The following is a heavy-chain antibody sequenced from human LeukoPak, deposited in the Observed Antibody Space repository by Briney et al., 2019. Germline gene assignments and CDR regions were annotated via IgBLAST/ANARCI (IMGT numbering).Heavy chain of an antibody. D-gene: IGHD3-10*01. CDR1: GGSISSYH. V-gene: IGHV4-59*01. J-gene: IGHJ5*02. CDR3: ARGRYGTMVRPFDP. Sequence: PSETLSLTCTVSGGSISSYHWSWIRQPPGKGPEWIGYIYYSGSTNYNPSLKSRVTISVDTSKNQFSLKLNSVTAADTAVYYCARGRYGTMVRPFDPWGQGTLVTVSS. CDR2: IYYSGST.